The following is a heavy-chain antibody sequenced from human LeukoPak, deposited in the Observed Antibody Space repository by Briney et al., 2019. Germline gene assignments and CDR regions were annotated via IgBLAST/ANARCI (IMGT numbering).Heavy chain of an antibody. V-gene: IGHV7-4-1*02. D-gene: IGHD6-13*01. Sequence: ASVTVSCKASGYTLSTYAMNWVRQAPGQGLEWMGWINTNTGNPSYAQGFTGRFVFSLDTSVSTAYLQINNLKAEDTAIYYCARDPGAAAALSGTFDFWGQGTLVTVSS. CDR2: INTNTGNP. CDR3: ARDPGAAAALSGTFDF. CDR1: GYTLSTYA. J-gene: IGHJ4*02.